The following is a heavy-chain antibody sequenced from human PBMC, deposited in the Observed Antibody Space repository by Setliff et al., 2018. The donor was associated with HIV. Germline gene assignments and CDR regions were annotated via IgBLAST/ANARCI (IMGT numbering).Heavy chain of an antibody. Sequence: ETLSLTCAVYGGSFSGYYWSWIRQPPGKGLEWIGEINHSGSTNYNPSLKSRVTISVDTSKNQFSLKLSSVTAADTAVYYCASTTRITMIVVVPHPLDVWGKGTTVTVSS. D-gene: IGHD3-22*01. CDR3: ASTTRITMIVVVPHPLDV. V-gene: IGHV4-34*01. CDR2: INHSGST. J-gene: IGHJ6*04. CDR1: GGSFSGYY.